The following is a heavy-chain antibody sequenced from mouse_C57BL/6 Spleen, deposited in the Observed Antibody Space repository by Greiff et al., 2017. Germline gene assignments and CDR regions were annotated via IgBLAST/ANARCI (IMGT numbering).Heavy chain of an antibody. J-gene: IGHJ1*03. D-gene: IGHD1-1*01. CDR3: ARGYYDAWYFDV. CDR1: GFTFSSYA. Sequence: EVQLVESGGGLVKPGGSLKLSCAASGFTFSSYAMSWVRQTPEKRLEWVATISDGGSYTYYPDNVKGRFTISRDNAKNNLYLQMSHLKSEDTAMYYCARGYYDAWYFDVWGTGTTVTVSS. CDR2: ISDGGSYT. V-gene: IGHV5-4*01.